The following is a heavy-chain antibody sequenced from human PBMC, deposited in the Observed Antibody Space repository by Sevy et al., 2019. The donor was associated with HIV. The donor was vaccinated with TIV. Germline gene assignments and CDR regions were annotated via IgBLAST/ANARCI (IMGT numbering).Heavy chain of an antibody. CDR1: GYIFTDYY. CDR3: ARLTTQPTSDLYGMDV. Sequence: ASVKVSCKASGYIFTDYYIHWVRQAPGQGLAWMAWINPDSGVTNYAKRFQGEVTVTRDTSISTAYMELSRLRSNDTAIYYCARLTTQPTSDLYGMDVWGQGTTVTVSS. D-gene: IGHD4-17*01. CDR2: INPDSGVT. V-gene: IGHV1-2*02. J-gene: IGHJ6*02.